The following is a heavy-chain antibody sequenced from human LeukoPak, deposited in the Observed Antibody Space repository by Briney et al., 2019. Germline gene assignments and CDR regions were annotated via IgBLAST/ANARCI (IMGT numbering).Heavy chain of an antibody. D-gene: IGHD2-15*01. CDR1: GFTFDGYA. Sequence: PGGSLRLSCAASGFTFDGYAMHWVRQAPGKGLEWVSGISWNSGSIGYADSVKGLFTISRDNAKNSLYLQMNSLRAEDTALYYCAKSLRRYCSGGSCYSIQHWGQGTLVTVSS. J-gene: IGHJ1*01. CDR2: ISWNSGSI. V-gene: IGHV3-9*01. CDR3: AKSLRRYCSGGSCYSIQH.